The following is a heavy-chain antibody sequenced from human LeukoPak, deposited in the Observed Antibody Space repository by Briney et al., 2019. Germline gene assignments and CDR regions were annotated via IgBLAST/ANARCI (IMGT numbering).Heavy chain of an antibody. CDR3: ARVYYDFWSGKDYYGMDV. V-gene: IGHV4-34*01. Sequence: SETLSLTCTVSGGSINSYYWSWIRQPPGKGLEWIGEINHSGSTNYNPSLKSRVTISVDTSKNQFSLKLSSVTAADTAVYYCARVYYDFWSGKDYYGMDVWGQGTTVTVSS. D-gene: IGHD3-3*01. CDR1: GGSINSYY. J-gene: IGHJ6*02. CDR2: INHSGST.